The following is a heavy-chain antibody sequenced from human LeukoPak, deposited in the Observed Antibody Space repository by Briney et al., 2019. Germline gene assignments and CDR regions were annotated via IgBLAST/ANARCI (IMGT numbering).Heavy chain of an antibody. Sequence: SEPLSLTCTVSGYSISSGYYWGWIRQPPGKGLEWIGSIYHSGSTYYNPSLKSRVTISVDTSKNQFSLKLSSVTAADTAVYYCASDREWEPGYNWFDPWGQGTLVTVSS. V-gene: IGHV4-38-2*02. CDR3: ASDREWEPGYNWFDP. CDR1: GYSISSGYY. CDR2: IYHSGST. J-gene: IGHJ5*02. D-gene: IGHD1-26*01.